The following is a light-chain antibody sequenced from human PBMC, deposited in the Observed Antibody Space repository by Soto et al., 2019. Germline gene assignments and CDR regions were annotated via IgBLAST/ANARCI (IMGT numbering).Light chain of an antibody. CDR3: ATWDDGLNGWV. J-gene: IGLJ3*02. V-gene: IGLV1-44*01. CDR1: SSNIGSNA. CDR2: NNN. Sequence: QSVVTQPPSASGTPGQRVTISCSGRSSNIGSNAVNWNQQFPGMAPKVLIYNNNERPSGVPDRFSGSKSGTSASMAISGHQSEDEADYYCATWDDGLNGWVFGGGTKLTVL.